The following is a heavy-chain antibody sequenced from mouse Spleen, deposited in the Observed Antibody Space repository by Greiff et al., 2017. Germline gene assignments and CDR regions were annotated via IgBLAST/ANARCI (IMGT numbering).Heavy chain of an antibody. CDR2: IHPNSGST. J-gene: IGHJ4*01. CDR1: GYTFTSYW. V-gene: IGHV1-64*01. Sequence: QVQLQQSGAELVKPGASVKLSCKASGYTFTSYWMHWVKQRPGQGLEWIGMIHPNSGSTNYNEKFKSKATLTVDKSSSTAYMQLSSLTSEDSAVYYCARENSNYVMDYWGQGTSVTVSS. CDR3: ARENSNYVMDY. D-gene: IGHD2-5*01.